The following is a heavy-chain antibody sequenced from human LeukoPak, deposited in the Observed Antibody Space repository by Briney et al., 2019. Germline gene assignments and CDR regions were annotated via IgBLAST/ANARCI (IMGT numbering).Heavy chain of an antibody. J-gene: IGHJ4*02. CDR2: INPNSGDT. Sequence: GGSLRLSCAASGFTFSSYAMHWVRQAPGQGLEWMGWINPNSGDTNYAQKFQGRVTMTTDTSTSTAYMELRSLRSDDTAVYYCAREGSGSYSYFDYWGQGTLVTVSS. D-gene: IGHD3-10*01. CDR3: AREGSGSYSYFDY. CDR1: GFTFSSYA. V-gene: IGHV1-2*02.